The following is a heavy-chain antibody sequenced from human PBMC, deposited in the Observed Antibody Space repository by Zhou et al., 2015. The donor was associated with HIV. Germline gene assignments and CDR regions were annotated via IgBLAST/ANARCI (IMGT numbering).Heavy chain of an antibody. CDR1: GGTFSSYA. J-gene: IGHJ5*02. Sequence: QVQLVQSGAEVKKPGSSVKVSCKASGGTFSSYAISWVRQAPGQGLEWMGGIIPIFGTANYAQKFQGRVTITADESTSTAYMELSSLRSEDTAVYYCARVNIVVVPAARYNWFRPRGAREPWSTVSS. V-gene: IGHV1-69*01. CDR2: IIPIFGTA. CDR3: ARVNIVVVPAARYNWFRPR. D-gene: IGHD2-2*01.